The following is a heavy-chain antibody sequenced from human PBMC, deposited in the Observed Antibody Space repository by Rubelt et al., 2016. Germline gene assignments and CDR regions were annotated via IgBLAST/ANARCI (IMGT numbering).Heavy chain of an antibody. CDR1: GFTFSSYG. D-gene: IGHD6-6*01. CDR2: IWYDGSDK. J-gene: IGHJ4*02. CDR3: VKEGYSSSPSGHYFDY. Sequence: SGGGVVQPGRSLRLSCAASGFTFSSYGMHWVRQAPGKGLEWVAVIWYDGSDKYYADAVKGRFTISRDNSKNTLYLQMSSLRAEDTAVYYCVKEGYSSSPSGHYFDYWGQGTLVTVSS. V-gene: IGHV3-33*06.